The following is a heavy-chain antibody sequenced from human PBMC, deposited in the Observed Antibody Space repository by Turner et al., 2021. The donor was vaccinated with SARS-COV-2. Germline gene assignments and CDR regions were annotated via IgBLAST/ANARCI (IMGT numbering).Heavy chain of an antibody. Sequence: QLQLQESGPGLVKPSETLSLTCTVSGGSISSSSYYWGWIRQPPGKGLEWIGNSYFSGSTYYNPSLKSRVTISVDTSKNQFSLKLSSVTATDTAVYYCARRLVVQGTDDYSYYYGMDVWGQGTTVTVSS. V-gene: IGHV4-39*01. CDR3: ARRLVVQGTDDYSYYYGMDV. J-gene: IGHJ6*02. CDR1: GGSISSSSYY. D-gene: IGHD3-22*01. CDR2: SYFSGST.